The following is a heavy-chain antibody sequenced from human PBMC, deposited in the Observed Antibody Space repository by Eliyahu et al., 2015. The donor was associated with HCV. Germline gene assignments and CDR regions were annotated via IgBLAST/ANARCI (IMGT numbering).Heavy chain of an antibody. Sequence: QVQLQQWGAGLLKPSETLSLTCAVYGGSXXGYYWSWIRQPPGKGLEWIGEINHSGSTNYXPSLKSRVTISVDTSKNQFSLKLSSVTAADTAVYYCARVLIVFYYYYGKDVWGKGTTVTVSS. D-gene: IGHD5/OR15-5a*01. CDR3: ARVLIVFYYYYGKDV. CDR1: GGSXXGYY. V-gene: IGHV4-34*01. CDR2: INHSGST. J-gene: IGHJ6*04.